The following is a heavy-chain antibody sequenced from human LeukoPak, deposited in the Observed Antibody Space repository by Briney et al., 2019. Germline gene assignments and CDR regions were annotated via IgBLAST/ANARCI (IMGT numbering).Heavy chain of an antibody. CDR3: AKRHYGSGRLSFDY. J-gene: IGHJ4*02. V-gene: IGHV3-30*02. CDR2: IRYDGSNK. Sequence: PGGSLRLSCAASGFTFSSYGMHWVRQAPRQGLGRVSFIRYDGSNKYYADSVKGRFTISRDNSKNTLYLQMNSLRAEDTAVYYRAKRHYGSGRLSFDYWGQGTLVTVSS. CDR1: GFTFSSYG. D-gene: IGHD3-10*01.